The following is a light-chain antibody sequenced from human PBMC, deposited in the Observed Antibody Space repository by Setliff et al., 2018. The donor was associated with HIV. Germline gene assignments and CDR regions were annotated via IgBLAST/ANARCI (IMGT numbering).Light chain of an antibody. Sequence: QSALTQPASVPGSPGQSITISCTGISSDVGFSNSVSWYQQHPGKAPKLLVYEVSNRPSGVSNRFSGSKSGNTASLTISGLQAEDEGDYYCSSFLSTTTSVFGSGTKVTVL. CDR2: EVS. V-gene: IGLV2-14*01. CDR3: SSFLSTTTSV. J-gene: IGLJ1*01. CDR1: SSDVGFSNS.